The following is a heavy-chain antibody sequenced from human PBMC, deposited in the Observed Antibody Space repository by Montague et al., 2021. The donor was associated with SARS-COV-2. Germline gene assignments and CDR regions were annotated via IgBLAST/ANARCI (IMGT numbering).Heavy chain of an antibody. CDR3: ASTYFYGSGTYVYNYYMDV. V-gene: IGHV4-39*01. CDR1: GGSVSSSPYY. D-gene: IGHD3-10*01. CDR2: ISYSGRT. J-gene: IGHJ6*03. Sequence: SETLSLTRTVSGGSVSSSPYYWGWIRQPPGRGLEWVGSISYSGRTYFSPSLESRLTISVDSSENQFSLRLSSVTAADTAVYYCASTYFYGSGTYVYNYYMDVWGKGTTVTVSS.